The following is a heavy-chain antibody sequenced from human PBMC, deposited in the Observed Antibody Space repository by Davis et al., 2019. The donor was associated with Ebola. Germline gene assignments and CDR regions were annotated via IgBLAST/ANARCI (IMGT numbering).Heavy chain of an antibody. D-gene: IGHD3-3*01. CDR3: ARGSGYLIED. V-gene: IGHV3-7*01. Sequence: GESLKISCTASGLTLRDYWMNWVRQAPGKGLEWMAIIKQDGSEKHYVDSLEGRVTISRDNAKNSVSLEMNSLRAEDTAVYYCARGSGYLIEDWGQGTLVTVSS. CDR2: IKQDGSEK. CDR1: GLTLRDYW. J-gene: IGHJ4*02.